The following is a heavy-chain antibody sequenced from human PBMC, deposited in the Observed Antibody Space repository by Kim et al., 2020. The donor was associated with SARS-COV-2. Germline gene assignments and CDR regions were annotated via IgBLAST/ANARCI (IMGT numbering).Heavy chain of an antibody. CDR3: AQDIQWLALYYGMDV. J-gene: IGHJ6*02. Sequence: GGSLRHSCAASGLTFSSYGMHWVRQAPGKWLEWVAVISYDGSNKYYADSVKGRFTMSRDNSKNTLYLQMNSLRAEDTAIYYYAQDIQWLALYYGMDVWGQGTTVPVSS. CDR1: GLTFSSYG. D-gene: IGHD6-19*01. CDR2: ISYDGSNK. V-gene: IGHV3-30*18.